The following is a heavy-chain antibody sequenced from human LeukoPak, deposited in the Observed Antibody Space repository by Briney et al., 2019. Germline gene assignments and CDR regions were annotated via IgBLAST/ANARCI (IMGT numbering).Heavy chain of an antibody. D-gene: IGHD4-23*01. CDR2: ISSSGTTI. Sequence: GGSLRLSCAAYGFTFITSEMNWVRQAPGKGLEWVSYISSSGTTIYYADSVKGRFTTSRDNAKNSLYLQMNSLRAEDTAVYYCARDDHGGGRRFDPWGQGTLVTVSS. CDR1: GFTFITSE. J-gene: IGHJ5*02. V-gene: IGHV3-48*03. CDR3: ARDDHGGGRRFDP.